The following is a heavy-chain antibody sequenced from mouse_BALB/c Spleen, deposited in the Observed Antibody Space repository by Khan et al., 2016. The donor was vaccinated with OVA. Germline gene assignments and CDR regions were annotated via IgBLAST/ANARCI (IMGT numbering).Heavy chain of an antibody. V-gene: IGHV1S137*01. Sequence: QVQLQQPGAELVRPGVSVKISCKGSGYTFTDYAMHWVKQSHAKSLKWIGVISTYYGDADYNQKFKGKFTMTLDNSSSTAYMELARLTSEDSAIYYCARGSGNSRFAYWGQGTLVTVSA. CDR1: GYTFTDYA. D-gene: IGHD1-3*01. CDR2: ISTYYGDA. J-gene: IGHJ3*01. CDR3: ARGSGNSRFAY.